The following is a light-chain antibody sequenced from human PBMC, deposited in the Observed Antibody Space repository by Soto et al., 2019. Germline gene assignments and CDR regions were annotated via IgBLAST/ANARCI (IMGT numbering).Light chain of an antibody. CDR2: AAS. CDR3: QQYNIYPWT. J-gene: IGKJ1*01. Sequence: IQLTLSPSALSAKVVDRVTITCRASQGISSHLAWYQQKPGKAPKLLIYAASTLQTGVPSRFSGGGSGTDFTLTLSSLQPEDFATYYCQQYNIYPWTFGQVSNVDIK. CDR1: QGISSH. V-gene: IGKV1-9*01.